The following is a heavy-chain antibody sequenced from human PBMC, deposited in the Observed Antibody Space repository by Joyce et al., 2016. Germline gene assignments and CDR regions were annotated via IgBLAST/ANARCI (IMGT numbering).Heavy chain of an antibody. D-gene: IGHD6-19*01. Sequence: QVQLEESGGGVVQPGRSLRLSCAASGFIFSNYGIHWVRQVHGKGLEGVGIIWNDGTKKYYADSVKGRFTISRDNSNNTLFLQMNGLRVEDTAVYYCAREYSSAWGSFLVDWGQGTLLIVSS. CDR1: GFIFSNYG. CDR2: IWNDGTKK. CDR3: AREYSSAWGSFLVD. V-gene: IGHV3-33*01. J-gene: IGHJ4*02.